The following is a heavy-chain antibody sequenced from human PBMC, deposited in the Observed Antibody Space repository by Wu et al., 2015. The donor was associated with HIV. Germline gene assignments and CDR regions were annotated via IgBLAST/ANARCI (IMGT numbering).Heavy chain of an antibody. D-gene: IGHD3-10*01. J-gene: IGHJ5*02. V-gene: IGHV1-46*01. CDR1: GYTFTSYY. CDR3: ARATTMIRGIPNWLDP. Sequence: QVQLVQSGAEVKKPGASVKVSCKASGYTFTSYYMHWVRQAPGQGLEWMGIINPSGGSTSYAQKFQGRATITTDESTSTAYMEMSSLRFEDTAVYYCARATTMIRGIPNWLDPWGQGTLVTVSS. CDR2: INPSGGST.